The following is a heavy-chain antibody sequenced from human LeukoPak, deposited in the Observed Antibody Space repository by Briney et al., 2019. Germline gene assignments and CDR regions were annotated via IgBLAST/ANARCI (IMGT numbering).Heavy chain of an antibody. J-gene: IGHJ4*02. V-gene: IGHV4-34*01. D-gene: IGHD3-3*01. CDR3: ARGRRNYDFWSGYGY. Sequence: PSETLSLTCAVYGGSFSGYYWSWIRQPPGKGLEWIGEINHSGSTSYNPSLKSRVTISVDTSKNQFSLKLSSVTAADTAVYYCARGRRNYDFWSGYGYWGQGTLVTVSS. CDR1: GGSFSGYY. CDR2: INHSGST.